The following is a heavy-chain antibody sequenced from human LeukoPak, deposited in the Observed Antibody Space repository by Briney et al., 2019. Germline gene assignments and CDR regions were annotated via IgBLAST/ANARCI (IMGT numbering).Heavy chain of an antibody. D-gene: IGHD3-10*01. V-gene: IGHV1-46*01. CDR3: SREPPRAFYFDF. Sequence: GASVKVSCKSSGYIFSGYHVHWARQAPGQGLEWMEVVYSGGSSTNYAQKFRGRVTMTGDMSTSTVYMELSSLESEDTAVYYCSREPPRAFYFDFWGQGTLVTVSS. CDR2: VYSGGSST. CDR1: GYIFSGYH. J-gene: IGHJ4*02.